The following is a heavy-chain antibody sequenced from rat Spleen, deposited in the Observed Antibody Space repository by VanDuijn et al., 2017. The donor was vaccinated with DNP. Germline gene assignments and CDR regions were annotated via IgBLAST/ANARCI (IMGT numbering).Heavy chain of an antibody. CDR3: ATHAHWFAY. J-gene: IGHJ3*01. CDR1: GLTFRLYN. CDR2: IIYDGTRT. Sequence: EVRLVESGGGLVQPGRSLKLSCAASGLTFRLYNMAWVRQAPGKGLEWVATIIYDGTRTYYRDSVKGRFTISRDNAKSTLYLQMDSLRSEDTATYYCATHAHWFAYWGQGTLVTVSS. V-gene: IGHV5S10*01.